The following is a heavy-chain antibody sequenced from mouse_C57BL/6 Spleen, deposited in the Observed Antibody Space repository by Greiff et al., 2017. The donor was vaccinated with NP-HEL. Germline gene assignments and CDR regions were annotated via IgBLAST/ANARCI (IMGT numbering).Heavy chain of an antibody. CDR3: AVYYYGELVY. Sequence: QVQLKESGAELVRPGTSVKVSCKASGYAFTNYLIEWVKQRPGQGLEWIGVINPGSGGTNYNEKFKGKATLTADKSSSTAYMQLSSLTSEDSAVYFCAVYYYGELVYWGQGTTLTVSS. V-gene: IGHV1-54*01. CDR1: GYAFTNYL. J-gene: IGHJ2*01. D-gene: IGHD1-1*01. CDR2: INPGSGGT.